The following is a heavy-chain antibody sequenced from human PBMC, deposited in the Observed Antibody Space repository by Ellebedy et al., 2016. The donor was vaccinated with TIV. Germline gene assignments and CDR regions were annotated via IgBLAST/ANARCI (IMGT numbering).Heavy chain of an antibody. CDR1: GFTFSRYG. J-gene: IGHJ6*02. V-gene: IGHV3-30*18. D-gene: IGHD2-2*01. Sequence: GESLKISCAASGFTFSRYGMHWVRQAPGKGLEWVALISYDGSSIDYADSVKGRFTISRDNSKNTLYLQMNSLRAEDTAVYHCAKSVVTATMWAYHFGMDVWGQGTTVTVSS. CDR2: ISYDGSSI. CDR3: AKSVVTATMWAYHFGMDV.